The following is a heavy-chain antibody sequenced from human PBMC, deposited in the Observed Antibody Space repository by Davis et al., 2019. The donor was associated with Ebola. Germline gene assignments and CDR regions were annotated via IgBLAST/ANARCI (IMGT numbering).Heavy chain of an antibody. D-gene: IGHD1-20*01. CDR2: ISGGYT. Sequence: GSLRLSCAASGFSFTSYSMNWVRQAPGKGLEWVAYISGGYTYYAESVKGRFTISRDSAKDSLYLHMDSLRDDDTAVYYCARVYNWGFDFWGQGTLVTVSS. V-gene: IGHV3-48*02. J-gene: IGHJ4*02. CDR1: GFSFTSYS. CDR3: ARVYNWGFDF.